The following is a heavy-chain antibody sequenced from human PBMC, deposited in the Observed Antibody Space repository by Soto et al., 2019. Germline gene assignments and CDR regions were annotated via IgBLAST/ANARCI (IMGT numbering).Heavy chain of an antibody. Sequence: QVQLVQSGAEVKKPGASVKVSCKASGYTFTSYGISWVRQAPGQGLEWMGWISAYNGNTNYAQKLQGRVTMTTDTSTRPAYMEMRSLRSDDTVVYYCARVIIPAARSRGMDVWGQGTTVTVSS. V-gene: IGHV1-18*01. CDR3: ARVIIPAARSRGMDV. D-gene: IGHD2-2*01. J-gene: IGHJ6*02. CDR2: ISAYNGNT. CDR1: GYTFTSYG.